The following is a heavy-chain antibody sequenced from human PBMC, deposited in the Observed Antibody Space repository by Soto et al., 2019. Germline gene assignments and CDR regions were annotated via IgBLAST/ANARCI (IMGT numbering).Heavy chain of an antibody. CDR3: AVGSGSYYLQVFDD. J-gene: IGHJ4*02. Sequence: SVKVSCKASGFTFTSSAVPWVRPARGQRLEWIVCIVVGSGNTNYAQKFQERVTITRDMSTSTAYMELSSLRSEDTAVYYCAVGSGSYYLQVFDDWGQGTLVTVS. CDR2: IVVGSGNT. D-gene: IGHD1-26*01. CDR1: GFTFTSSA. V-gene: IGHV1-58*01.